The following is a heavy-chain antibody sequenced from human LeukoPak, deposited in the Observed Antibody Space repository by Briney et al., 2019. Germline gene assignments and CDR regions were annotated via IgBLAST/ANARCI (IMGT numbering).Heavy chain of an antibody. J-gene: IGHJ4*02. V-gene: IGHV3-33*01. D-gene: IGHD6-6*01. CDR1: GFTFSSYG. Sequence: PGGSLRLSCAASGFTFSSYGMHWVRQAPGKGLEWVAVIWYDGGNKYYADSVKGRFTISRDNSKNTLYLQMNSLRAEDTAVYYCARDKYSSSSVFDYWGQGTLVTVSS. CDR2: IWYDGGNK. CDR3: ARDKYSSSSVFDY.